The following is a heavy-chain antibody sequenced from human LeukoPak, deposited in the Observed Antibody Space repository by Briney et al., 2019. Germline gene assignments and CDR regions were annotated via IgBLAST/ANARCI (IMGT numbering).Heavy chain of an antibody. J-gene: IGHJ4*02. CDR1: GFTFSSYA. Sequence: PGGSLRLSCAASGFTFSSYAMHWVRHAPGKGLECVAVISYDGSNKYYADSVKGRFTISRDNSKNTLYLQMNSLRAEDTAVYYCARDQDYGDPFFDYWGQGTLVTVSS. V-gene: IGHV3-30*01. CDR2: ISYDGSNK. D-gene: IGHD4-17*01. CDR3: ARDQDYGDPFFDY.